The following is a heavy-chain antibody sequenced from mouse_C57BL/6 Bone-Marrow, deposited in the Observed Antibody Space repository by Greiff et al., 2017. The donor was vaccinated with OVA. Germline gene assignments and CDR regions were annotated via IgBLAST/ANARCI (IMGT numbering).Heavy chain of an antibody. Sequence: EVQLQQSGAELVRPGASVKLSCTASGFNIKDDYMHWVKQRPEQGLEWIGWIDPENGDTEYASKFQGKATITADTSSNTAYLQLSSLTSEDTAVYYCTHYGSSYQYFDVWGTGTTVTVSS. D-gene: IGHD1-1*01. J-gene: IGHJ1*03. CDR1: GFNIKDDY. CDR2: IDPENGDT. CDR3: THYGSSYQYFDV. V-gene: IGHV14-4*01.